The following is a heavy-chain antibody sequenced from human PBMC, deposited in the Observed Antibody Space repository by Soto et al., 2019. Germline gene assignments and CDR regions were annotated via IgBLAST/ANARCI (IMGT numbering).Heavy chain of an antibody. CDR2: IVPSVSYT. D-gene: IGHD2-21*01. Sequence: PGESLKISCKGSGYSFTSYWISWVRQMPGKGLGWMGRIVPSVSYTNYSPSFQGHVTISADKFISTAYLQWSSLKASDTAMYYCARQGFISSEEYGMDVWGQGTTVTVSS. CDR1: GYSFTSYW. J-gene: IGHJ6*02. V-gene: IGHV5-10-1*01. CDR3: ARQGFISSEEYGMDV.